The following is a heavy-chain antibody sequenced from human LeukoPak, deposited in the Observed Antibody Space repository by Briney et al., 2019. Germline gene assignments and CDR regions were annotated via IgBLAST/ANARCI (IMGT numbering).Heavy chain of an antibody. V-gene: IGHV4-59*08. Sequence: PSETLSLTCTVSVGSISGYYWIWIRQPPGEGLEWIGYVYYNGITKYNPSLKSRVTISVHTSKSQFSLKLSSVTAAETAVYFWARHLYSGYDRVFGYWGQGSLVTVSS. J-gene: IGHJ4*02. D-gene: IGHD5-12*01. CDR1: VGSISGYY. CDR3: ARHLYSGYDRVFGY. CDR2: VYYNGIT.